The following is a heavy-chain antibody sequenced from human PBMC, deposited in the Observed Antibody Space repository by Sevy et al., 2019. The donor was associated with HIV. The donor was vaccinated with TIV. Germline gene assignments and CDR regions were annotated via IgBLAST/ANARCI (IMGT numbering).Heavy chain of an antibody. V-gene: IGHV3-53*01. CDR2: IYSGGTT. J-gene: IGHJ4*02. D-gene: IGHD3-3*01. Sequence: GGSLRLSCAASGFTVSTNYMSWVRQAPGKGLEWVSVIYSGGTTYYADSVKGRFTISRDKSKNTLYLQMNSLRAEDTAGYYCARGFGDGYNPRYYFDYWGQGTLVTVS. CDR1: GFTVSTNY. CDR3: ARGFGDGYNPRYYFDY.